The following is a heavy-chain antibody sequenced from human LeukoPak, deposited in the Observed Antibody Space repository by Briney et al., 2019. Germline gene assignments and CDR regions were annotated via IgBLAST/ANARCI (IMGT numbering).Heavy chain of an antibody. D-gene: IGHD6-19*01. CDR3: TTPRLGSDAFEI. J-gene: IGHJ3*02. V-gene: IGHV3-15*01. Sequence: GSLRLSCAASGFTFSNAWMSWVSQAPGKGLEWVGRIKSKTDGGTTDYGAPVKGRFTISRDDSKSMLYLQMNSLKTDDTAVYFCTTPRLGSDAFEIWGQGTMVTVSS. CDR1: GFTFSNAW. CDR2: IKSKTDGGTT.